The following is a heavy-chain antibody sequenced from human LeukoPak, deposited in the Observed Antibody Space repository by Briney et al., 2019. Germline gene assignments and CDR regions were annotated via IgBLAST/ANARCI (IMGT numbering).Heavy chain of an antibody. V-gene: IGHV4-59*01. CDR2: IYYSGST. D-gene: IGHD5-18*01. J-gene: IGHJ4*02. Sequence: SSETLSLTCTVSGGSIGSYYWSWIRQPPGKGLEWIGYIYYSGSTNYNPSLKSRVTISVDTSKNQFSLKVSSVTAADTAVYYCARLSRGYSYGDDYWGQGTLVTVSS. CDR1: GGSIGSYY. CDR3: ARLSRGYSYGDDY.